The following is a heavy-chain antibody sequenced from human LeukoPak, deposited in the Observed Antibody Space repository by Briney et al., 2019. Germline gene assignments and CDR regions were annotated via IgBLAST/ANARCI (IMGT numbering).Heavy chain of an antibody. Sequence: GESLKISCKGSGYSFTSYWIGWVRQMPGKGLEWMGIIYPGDSDTRYSPSFQGQVTISADKSISTAYLQWSSLKASDPAMYYCARHGEGTVVTEPFDPWGQGTLVTVSS. CDR2: IYPGDSDT. CDR3: ARHGEGTVVTEPFDP. J-gene: IGHJ5*02. D-gene: IGHD4-23*01. V-gene: IGHV5-51*01. CDR1: GYSFTSYW.